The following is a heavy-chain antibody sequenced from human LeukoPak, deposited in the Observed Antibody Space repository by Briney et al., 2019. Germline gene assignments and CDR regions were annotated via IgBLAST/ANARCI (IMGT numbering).Heavy chain of an antibody. CDR2: IYYSGST. CDR3: ASRPRGLAFDI. J-gene: IGHJ3*02. D-gene: IGHD3-10*01. CDR1: GGSISSTSYY. Sequence: ETLSLTCTVSGGSISSTSYYWGWIRQPPGKGLEWVGSIYYSGSTYYNPSLKSRVTLSLDTSKNQFSLKLSSVTAADTAVYYCASRPRGLAFDIWGPGTMVTVSS. V-gene: IGHV4-39*01.